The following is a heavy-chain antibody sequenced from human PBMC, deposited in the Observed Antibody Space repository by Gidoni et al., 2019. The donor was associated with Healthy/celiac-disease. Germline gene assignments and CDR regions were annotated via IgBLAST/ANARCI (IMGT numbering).Heavy chain of an antibody. J-gene: IGHJ4*02. V-gene: IGHV3-23*01. CDR1: GCTFSRYA. CDR3: GKSGSSGFLREGVDY. CDR2: SSGSGSAT. D-gene: IGHD3-22*01. Sequence: EVQLLESGGGLVQPGGSLRLPCAASGCTFSRYAMSWVRQAPGKGLECVSASSGSGSATYYADSVKGRFSVSRDNSKNTQYLQMNSLTAEDTAVYYCGKSGSSGFLREGVDYWGQGTLVTVSS.